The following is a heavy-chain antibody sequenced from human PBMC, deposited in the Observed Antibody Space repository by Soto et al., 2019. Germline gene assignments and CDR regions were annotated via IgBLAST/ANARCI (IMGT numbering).Heavy chain of an antibody. D-gene: IGHD2-15*01. CDR2: INSDGRST. V-gene: IGHV3-74*01. CDR3: ARDMGDIVVPNNWFDP. CDR1: GFTFSSYW. J-gene: IGHJ5*02. Sequence: GGSLRLSCAASGFTFSSYWMHWVRQAPGKGLVWVSRINSDGRSTTYADSVKGRFTISRDNAKNTLYLQMNSLRPEDTAVYYCARDMGDIVVPNNWFDPWGQGTLVTVSS.